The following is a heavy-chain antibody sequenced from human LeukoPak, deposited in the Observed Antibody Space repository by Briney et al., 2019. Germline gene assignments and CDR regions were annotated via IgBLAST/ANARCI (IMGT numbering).Heavy chain of an antibody. V-gene: IGHV1-2*02. CDR1: GYTFTGYY. CDR3: AREAVFGSYSSGWYDY. J-gene: IGHJ4*02. CDR2: INPNSGGT. Sequence: ASVKVSCKASGYTFTGYYMHWARQAPGQGLEWMGWINPNSGGTNYAQKFQGRVTMTRDTSISTAYMELSRLRSDDTAVYYCAREAVFGSYSSGWYDYWGQGTLVTVSS. D-gene: IGHD6-19*01.